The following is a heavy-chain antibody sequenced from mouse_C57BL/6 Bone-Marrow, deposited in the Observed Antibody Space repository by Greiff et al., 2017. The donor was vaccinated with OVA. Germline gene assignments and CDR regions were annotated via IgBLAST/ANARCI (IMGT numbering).Heavy chain of an antibody. CDR3: ARRPFYYGRDFDY. V-gene: IGHV1-55*01. D-gene: IGHD1-1*01. Sequence: QVQLQQPGAELVKPGASVKMSCKASGYTFTSYWITWVKQRPGQGLEWIGDIYPGSGSTNYNEKFKSKATLTVDTSSSTVYMQLSSLTSEDSAVYYCARRPFYYGRDFDYWGQGTTLTVSS. CDR2: IYPGSGST. CDR1: GYTFTSYW. J-gene: IGHJ2*01.